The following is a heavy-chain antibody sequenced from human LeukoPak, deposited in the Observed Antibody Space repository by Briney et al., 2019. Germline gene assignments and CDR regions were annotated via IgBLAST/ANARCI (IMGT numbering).Heavy chain of an antibody. CDR1: GYTFTGYY. CDR3: ARVKAAGFFAGLDY. D-gene: IGHD6-13*01. J-gene: IGHJ4*02. Sequence: ASVKVSCKASGYTFTGYYMYWVRQAPGQGLEWMGWINPNNGDTHYAQEFQGRVTMTRDTSISTAYMELSRLRPDDTAVYYCARVKAAGFFAGLDYWGQGTLVTVSS. CDR2: INPNNGDT. V-gene: IGHV1-2*02.